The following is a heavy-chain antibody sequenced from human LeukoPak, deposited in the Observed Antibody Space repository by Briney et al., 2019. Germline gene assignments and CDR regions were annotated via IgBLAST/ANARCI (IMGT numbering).Heavy chain of an antibody. V-gene: IGHV3-21*01. CDR3: ARVYSANGYGSGYYDY. CDR1: GFTFSTYD. J-gene: IGHJ4*02. CDR2: ITSTSNHI. D-gene: IGHD3-10*01. Sequence: KLGGSLRLSCVASGFTFSTYDMNWVRQAPGKGLEWVSAITSTSNHINYADSVKGRFTISRDSANNSLYLQMNSLRAEDTAVYYCARVYSANGYGSGYYDYWGQGTLVTVSS.